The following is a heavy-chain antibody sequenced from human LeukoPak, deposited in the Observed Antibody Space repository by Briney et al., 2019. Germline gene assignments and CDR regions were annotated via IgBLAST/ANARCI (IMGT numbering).Heavy chain of an antibody. CDR3: ASQTTVKYYFDY. CDR1: GFTVSSNY. J-gene: IGHJ4*02. D-gene: IGHD4-17*01. Sequence: GGSLRLSCAASGFTVSSNYMSWVRQAPGKGLEWVSVIYSGGSTYYADSVKGRFTISRDNSKNTLYLQLNSLRGEDTAVYYCASQTTVKYYFDYWGQGTLVTASS. CDR2: IYSGGST. V-gene: IGHV3-53*01.